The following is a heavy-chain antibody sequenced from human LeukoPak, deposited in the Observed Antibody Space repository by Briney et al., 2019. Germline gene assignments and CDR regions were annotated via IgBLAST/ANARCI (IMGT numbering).Heavy chain of an antibody. CDR1: GFTFSSYW. Sequence: GGSLRLSCAASGFTFSSYWMNWARQAPGKGLEWVASINHNGNVNYYVDSVKGRFTISRDNAKNSLYLQMNSLRAEDTAVYYCAKEVAVAGALDYWGQGTLVTVSS. V-gene: IGHV3-7*03. D-gene: IGHD6-19*01. CDR3: AKEVAVAGALDY. CDR2: INHNGNVN. J-gene: IGHJ4*02.